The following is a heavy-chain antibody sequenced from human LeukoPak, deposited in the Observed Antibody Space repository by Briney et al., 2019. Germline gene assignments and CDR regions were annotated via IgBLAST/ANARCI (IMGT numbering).Heavy chain of an antibody. J-gene: IGHJ4*02. D-gene: IGHD4-23*01. CDR3: SRFRVHYGGNPYDY. Sequence: GGSLRLSCAASGFTFSSYSMNWVRQAPGKGLEWVSSIRSSSSYIYYAYSVKGRFRISRANAEKTLYLHMRSHRAKTTAAYDYSRFRVHYGGNPYDYWGQGTLVTVSS. CDR1: GFTFSSYS. V-gene: IGHV3-21*01. CDR2: IRSSSSYI.